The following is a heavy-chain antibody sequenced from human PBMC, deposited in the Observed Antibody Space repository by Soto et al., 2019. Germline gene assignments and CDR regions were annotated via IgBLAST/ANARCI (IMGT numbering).Heavy chain of an antibody. CDR1: GGSISSSSYY. V-gene: IGHV4-39*01. Sequence: SETLSLTCTVSGGSISSSSYYWGWIRQPPGKGLEWIGSIYYSGSTYYNPSLKSRVTISVDTSKNQFSLKLSSVTAADTAVYYCARAYGGNVVDWYLDLWGRGTLVTVSS. CDR2: IYYSGST. D-gene: IGHD4-17*01. J-gene: IGHJ2*01. CDR3: ARAYGGNVVDWYLDL.